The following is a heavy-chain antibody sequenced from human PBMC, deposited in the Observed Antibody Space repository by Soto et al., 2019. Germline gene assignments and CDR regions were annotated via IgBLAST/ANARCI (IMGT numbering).Heavy chain of an antibody. D-gene: IGHD2-21*01. J-gene: IGHJ4*02. CDR1: PLPVSRSH. CDR2: IDGGGTT. V-gene: IGHV3-53*01. Sequence: GGSLTISCTPSPLPVSRSHTTCVRQAPGKGLEWVSIIDGGGTTYYADSVKGRFTISRDNSKNTLYLQMNSLRAEDTAVYYCARVVNRAPTNWGRGTRVSVS. CDR3: ARVVNRAPTN.